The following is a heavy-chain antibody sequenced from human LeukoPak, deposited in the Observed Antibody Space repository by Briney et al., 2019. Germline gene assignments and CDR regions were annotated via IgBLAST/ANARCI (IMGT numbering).Heavy chain of an antibody. V-gene: IGHV1-3*01. CDR1: GYRFTTYA. CDR2: ITPGNGNT. CDR3: AREAPSSTWSFDN. J-gene: IGHJ4*02. D-gene: IGHD6-13*01. Sequence: GASVKVSCKASGYRFTTYALHWVRQAPGQRPEWMGWITPGNGNTKYSQKFQGRVAITRDTTASTASLDLSSLRSEDTAVYYCAREAPSSTWSFDNWGQGTLVTVSS.